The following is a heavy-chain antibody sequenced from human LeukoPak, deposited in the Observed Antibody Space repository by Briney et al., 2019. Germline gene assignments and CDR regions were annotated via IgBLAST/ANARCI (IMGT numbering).Heavy chain of an antibody. Sequence: GGSLRLSCAASGFTFSSYNMNWVRQAPGKGLEWICYINQSGDTITYADSVKGRFTISGDNAKNSLFLQMSSLRADDTATYYCARDLGYSSTWSFGGQGSLVIVSS. D-gene: IGHD6-13*01. CDR1: GFTFSSYN. J-gene: IGHJ4*02. CDR3: ARDLGYSSTWSF. CDR2: INQSGDTI. V-gene: IGHV3-48*04.